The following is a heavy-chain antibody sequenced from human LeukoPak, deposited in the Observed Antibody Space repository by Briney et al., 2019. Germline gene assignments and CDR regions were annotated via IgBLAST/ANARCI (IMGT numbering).Heavy chain of an antibody. CDR3: TTDQVFRGVTNDY. D-gene: IGHD3-10*01. J-gene: IGHJ4*02. Sequence: GGSLRLPCVASGFTYRSAWMNWVRQAPGRGLEWVGRIKSKTDGGTTDYAAPVKGRFTISRDDSKTTLYLQMNSLQTEDTAVYYCTTDQVFRGVTNDYWGQGTLVSVS. CDR1: GFTYRSAW. V-gene: IGHV3-15*01. CDR2: IKSKTDGGTT.